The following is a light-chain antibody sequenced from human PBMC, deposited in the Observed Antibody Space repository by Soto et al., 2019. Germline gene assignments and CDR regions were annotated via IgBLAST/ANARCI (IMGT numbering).Light chain of an antibody. V-gene: IGKV1-39*01. CDR3: QQYNRYWT. J-gene: IGKJ1*01. Sequence: SPMTPCPSSLSASVGYRVTITCRASRIISTYLNWYQFKPGKAPQLLIYAASSLESGVPSRFSGSGSETEFTLTISSLFPDDFATYYCQQYNRYWTFGQGTKVDIK. CDR2: AAS. CDR1: RIISTY.